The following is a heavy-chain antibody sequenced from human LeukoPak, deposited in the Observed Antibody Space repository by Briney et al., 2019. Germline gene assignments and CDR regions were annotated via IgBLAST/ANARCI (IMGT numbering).Heavy chain of an antibody. D-gene: IGHD3-22*01. Sequence: SQTLSLTCTVSGGSISSGDYYWSWIRQPPGKGLEWIGYIYYSGSTYYNPSLKSRVTISVDTSKNQFSLKLNSVTAADTAVYYCARVGEYYYDSSGFRFDYWGQGTLVTVSS. CDR1: GGSISSGDYY. CDR3: ARVGEYYYDSSGFRFDY. V-gene: IGHV4-30-4*01. CDR2: IYYSGST. J-gene: IGHJ4*02.